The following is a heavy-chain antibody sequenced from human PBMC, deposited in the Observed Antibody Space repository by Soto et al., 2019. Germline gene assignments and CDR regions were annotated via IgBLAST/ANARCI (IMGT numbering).Heavy chain of an antibody. CDR2: ISSSSSTI. CDR3: ARDLAAAILDY. J-gene: IGHJ4*02. V-gene: IGHV3-48*01. CDR1: GFTFSSYS. D-gene: IGHD6-13*01. Sequence: EVQLVESGGGLVQPGGSLRLSCAASGFTFSSYSMNWVRQAPGKGLEWVSYISSSSSTIYYADSVKGRFTISRDNAKNSLYLQMNSLRAEDTAVYYCARDLAAAILDYWGQGTVVTVSS.